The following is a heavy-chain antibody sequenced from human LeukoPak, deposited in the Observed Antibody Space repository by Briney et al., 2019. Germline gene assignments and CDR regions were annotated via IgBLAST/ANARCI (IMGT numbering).Heavy chain of an antibody. CDR3: AREEYSSGWYGFDY. V-gene: IGHV4-61*01. Sequence: SETLSLTCTVSGGSVSSGSYYWSWIRQPPGKGLEWIGYIYYSGSTNYNPFLKSRVTISVDTSKNQFSLKLSSVTAADTAVYYCAREEYSSGWYGFDYWGQGTLVTVSS. J-gene: IGHJ4*02. CDR2: IYYSGST. D-gene: IGHD6-19*01. CDR1: GGSVSSGSYY.